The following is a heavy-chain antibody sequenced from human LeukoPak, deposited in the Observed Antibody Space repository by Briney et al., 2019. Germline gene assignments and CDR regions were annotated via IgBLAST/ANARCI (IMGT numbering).Heavy chain of an antibody. CDR1: GFTFSMYW. CDR2: IDYDSSHI. V-gene: IGHV3-21*01. D-gene: IGHD3-9*01. Sequence: GGSLRLSCAASGFTFSMYWMNWVRQVPGKGLEWVSSIDYDSSHIYYAASVRGRFTISRDNARDSVYLQMDSLRVEDTAVYYCTRDPLRYLRVGHYDYWGQGTLVAVSS. CDR3: TRDPLRYLRVGHYDY. J-gene: IGHJ4*02.